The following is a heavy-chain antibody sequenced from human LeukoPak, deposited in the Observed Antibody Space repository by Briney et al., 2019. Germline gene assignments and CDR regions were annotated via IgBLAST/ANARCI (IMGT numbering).Heavy chain of an antibody. V-gene: IGHV1-2*02. CDR2: INPNSGGT. CDR1: GYTFTGYY. D-gene: IGHD6-13*01. J-gene: IGHJ4*02. CDR3: ARDGVAAAGTVDY. Sequence: GASVKVSCKASGYTFTGYYMHWVRQAPGQGLEWMGWINPNSGGTNYAQKFQGRVTMTRDTSISTACMELSRLRSDDTAVYYCARDGVAAAGTVDYWGQGTLVTVSS.